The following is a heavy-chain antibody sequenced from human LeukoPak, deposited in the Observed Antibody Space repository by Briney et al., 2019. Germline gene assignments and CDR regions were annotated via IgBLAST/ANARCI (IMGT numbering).Heavy chain of an antibody. Sequence: PSETLSLTCAVYGGSFSGYYWSWIRQPPGKGLEWIGEINHSGSTNYNPSLKSRVTISVDTSKNQFSLKLSSVTAADTAVYYCARGPSRDGCNYYAFDIWGQGTMVTVSS. CDR2: INHSGST. V-gene: IGHV4-34*01. D-gene: IGHD5-24*01. J-gene: IGHJ3*02. CDR1: GGSFSGYY. CDR3: ARGPSRDGCNYYAFDI.